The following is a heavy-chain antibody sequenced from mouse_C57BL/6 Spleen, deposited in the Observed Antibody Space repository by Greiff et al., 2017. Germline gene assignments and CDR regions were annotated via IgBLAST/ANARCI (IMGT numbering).Heavy chain of an antibody. D-gene: IGHD2-4*01. CDR3: ARWDYDDYGKDY. CDR2: INPGSGGT. V-gene: IGHV1-54*01. J-gene: IGHJ2*01. CDR1: GYAFTNYL. Sequence: QVQLQQSGAELVRPGTSVKVSCKASGYAFTNYLIEWVKQRPGQGLEWIGVINPGSGGTNYNEKFKGKATLTADKSSSTAYMQLSSLTSEDSAVYFCARWDYDDYGKDYWGQGTTLTVSS.